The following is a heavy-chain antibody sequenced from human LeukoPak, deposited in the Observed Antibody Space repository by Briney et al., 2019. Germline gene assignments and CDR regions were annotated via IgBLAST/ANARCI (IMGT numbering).Heavy chain of an antibody. D-gene: IGHD6-13*01. V-gene: IGHV1-69*06. CDR3: AREIIAAAGKDAFDI. CDR1: GGTFSSYA. Sequence: ASVKVSCRASGGTFSSYAISWVRQAPGQGLEWMGGIIPIFGTANYAQKFQGRVTITADKSTSTAYMELSSLRSEDTAVYYCAREIIAAAGKDAFDIWGQGTMVTVSS. J-gene: IGHJ3*02. CDR2: IIPIFGTA.